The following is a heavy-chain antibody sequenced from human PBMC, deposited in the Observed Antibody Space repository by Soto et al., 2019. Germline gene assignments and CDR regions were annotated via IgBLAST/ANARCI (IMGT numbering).Heavy chain of an antibody. D-gene: IGHD1-1*01. CDR3: ARGLKNGPNWFDP. CDR2: IYYSGST. J-gene: IGHJ5*02. Sequence: QVQLQESGPGLVKPSQTLSLTCTVSGGSISSGGYYWSWNRQHPGKGLEWIGYIYYSGSTYYNPSLKSRVTISVDTSKNQFSLKLSSVTAADTAVYYCARGLKNGPNWFDPWGQGTLVTVSS. CDR1: GGSISSGGYY. V-gene: IGHV4-31*03.